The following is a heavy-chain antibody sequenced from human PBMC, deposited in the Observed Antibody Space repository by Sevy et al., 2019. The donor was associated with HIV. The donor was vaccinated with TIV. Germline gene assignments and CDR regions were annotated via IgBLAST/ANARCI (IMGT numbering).Heavy chain of an antibody. J-gene: IGHJ6*02. Sequence: GGSLRLSCAVSGFTFSRFGMHWVRQAPGKGLEWVAVISYDGNDKHYAGSVKGRFTIFRGNSKNRLHLEMNSLRAEDTAVYYCARDQQITIVGEITDYYFYYGMDVWGQGTTVTVSS. CDR1: GFTFSRFG. CDR3: ARDQQITIVGEITDYYFYYGMDV. D-gene: IGHD3-3*01. CDR2: ISYDGNDK. V-gene: IGHV3-30*04.